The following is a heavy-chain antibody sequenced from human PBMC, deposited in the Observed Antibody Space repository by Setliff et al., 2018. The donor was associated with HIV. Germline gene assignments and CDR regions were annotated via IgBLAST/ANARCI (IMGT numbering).Heavy chain of an antibody. CDR2: MYYPGSDTT. V-gene: IGHV4-39*01. CDR3: ARQTTGATKVRYFDY. CDR1: GGSLSGTNYY. Sequence: SETLSLTCTVSGGSLSGTNYYWGWIRRPPGKGLEWIASMYYPGSDTTYYNPSLKSRVTISVDMSKNQFSLNLSSVTAADTAVYYCARQTTGATKVRYFDYWAQGTLVTVSS. D-gene: IGHD1-1*01. J-gene: IGHJ4*02.